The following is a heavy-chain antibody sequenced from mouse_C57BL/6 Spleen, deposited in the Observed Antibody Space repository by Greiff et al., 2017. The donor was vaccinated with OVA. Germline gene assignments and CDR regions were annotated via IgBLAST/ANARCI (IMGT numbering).Heavy chain of an antibody. J-gene: IGHJ4*01. CDR3: AKKEANWPYARDY. V-gene: IGHV2-4*01. CDR1: GFSLTSYG. D-gene: IGHD4-1*01. CDR2: IWSGGST. Sequence: VKLEESGPGLVQPSQSLSITCTVSGFSLTSYGVHWVRQPPGKGLEWLGVIWSGGSTDYNAAFISRLSISKDNSKSQVFFKMNSLQADDTAIYYCAKKEANWPYARDYWGQGTSVTVSS.